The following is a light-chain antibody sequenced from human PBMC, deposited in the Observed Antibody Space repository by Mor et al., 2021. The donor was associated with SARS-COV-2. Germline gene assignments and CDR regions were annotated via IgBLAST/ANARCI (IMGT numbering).Light chain of an antibody. J-gene: IGLJ1*01. CDR3: TSHTRSSTYV. V-gene: IGLV1-40*01. CDR2: SNT. Sequence: GTAPKLVIYSNTNRPSGVPERFSGSKAGTSASLAITGLQAEDEADYYCTSHTRSSTYVFGSGTKVTVL.